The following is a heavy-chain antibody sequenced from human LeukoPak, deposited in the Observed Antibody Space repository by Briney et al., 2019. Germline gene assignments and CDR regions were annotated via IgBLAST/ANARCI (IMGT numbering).Heavy chain of an antibody. CDR3: AREVGATRGYYYYYYMDV. CDR1: GGSISSYY. D-gene: IGHD1-26*01. V-gene: IGHV4-59*01. Sequence: SETLSLTCTVSGGSISSYYWSWIRQPPGKGLEWIGYIYYSGSTNCNPSLKSRVTISIDTSKNQFSLNLSSVTAADTAVYYCAREVGATRGYYYYYYMDVWGKGTTVTVSS. CDR2: IYYSGST. J-gene: IGHJ6*03.